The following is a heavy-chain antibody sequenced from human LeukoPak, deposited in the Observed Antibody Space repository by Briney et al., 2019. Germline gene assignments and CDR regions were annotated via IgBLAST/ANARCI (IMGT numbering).Heavy chain of an antibody. Sequence: ETLSLTCAVYGGSFSGYYWSWSRRPPGKGLEWIGEINHSGSTNYNPSLKSRVTISVDTSKNQFSLKLSSVTAADTAVYYCARAAYSSSHYFDYWGQGTLVTVSS. CDR3: ARAAYSSSHYFDY. CDR2: INHSGST. V-gene: IGHV4-34*01. CDR1: GGSFSGYY. D-gene: IGHD6-13*01. J-gene: IGHJ4*02.